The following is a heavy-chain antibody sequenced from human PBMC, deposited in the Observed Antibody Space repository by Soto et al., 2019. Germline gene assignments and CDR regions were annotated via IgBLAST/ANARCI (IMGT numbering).Heavy chain of an antibody. D-gene: IGHD5-18*01. V-gene: IGHV3-23*01. CDR3: AKGGQLWLGVYYFDY. Sequence: LRLSCAASGFTFSSYAMSWVRQAPGKGLEWVSAISGSGGSTYYADSVKGRFTISRDNSKNTLYLQMNSLRAEDTAVYYCAKGGQLWLGVYYFDYWGQGPLVTVSS. CDR1: GFTFSSYA. CDR2: ISGSGGST. J-gene: IGHJ4*02.